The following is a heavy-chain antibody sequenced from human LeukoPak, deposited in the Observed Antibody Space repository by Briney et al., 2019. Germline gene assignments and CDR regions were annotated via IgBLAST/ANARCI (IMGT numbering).Heavy chain of an antibody. Sequence: ASVKVSCKASGYSFPGYYMHWVRQAPGQGLEWMGWINPNSGGTNYAQKFQGRVTMTRDTSITTAYMELSSLRSDDTAVYYCARGAYSYCGSRVAYWGQGTLVTVSS. CDR3: ARGAYSYCGSRVAY. V-gene: IGHV1-2*02. CDR2: INPNSGGT. J-gene: IGHJ4*02. CDR1: GYSFPGYY. D-gene: IGHD2-8*02.